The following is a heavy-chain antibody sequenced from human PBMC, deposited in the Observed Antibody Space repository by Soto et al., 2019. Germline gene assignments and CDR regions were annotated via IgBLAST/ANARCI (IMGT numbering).Heavy chain of an antibody. CDR3: ASDAIAGAGAFDY. D-gene: IGHD6-19*01. J-gene: IGHJ4*02. V-gene: IGHV1-18*04. CDR1: GYTYFSYG. Sequence: QVQLVQSGAEVKKPGASVKVSCTASGYTYFSYGISWVRQAPGQGLEWLGWISAFNAKTNYAPKFQARVTLTTDASTSTAYMELRGLRSDDTAVYFCASDAIAGAGAFDYWGQGALVIVSS. CDR2: ISAFNAKT.